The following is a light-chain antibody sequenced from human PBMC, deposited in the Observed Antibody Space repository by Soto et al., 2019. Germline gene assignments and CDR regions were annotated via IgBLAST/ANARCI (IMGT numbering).Light chain of an antibody. CDR3: QQYYSTPPT. CDR1: QSVLYSSNNKNY. V-gene: IGKV4-1*01. J-gene: IGKJ1*01. Sequence: DIVMTQSPDSLAVSLGERATINCKSSQSVLYSSNNKNYLAWYQQKPGQPPKLLIYWASTRESGVPDRICGSGSGTDFTLTISSLQAEDVAVYYCQQYYSTPPTFGQGTKVEIK. CDR2: WAS.